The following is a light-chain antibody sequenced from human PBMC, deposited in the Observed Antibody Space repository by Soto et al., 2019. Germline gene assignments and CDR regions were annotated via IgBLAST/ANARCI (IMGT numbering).Light chain of an antibody. CDR2: DAS. J-gene: IGKJ2*01. V-gene: IGKV3-15*01. Sequence: EIAMTQSPATLSASPGERATLSCRASQTISSNLAWYQQKPGQAPRLLIHDASTMASGVPARFSGSGSGTEFTLTISSLQPEDLAVYYCQQYHNWPPQYTFGQGTKLQIK. CDR3: QQYHNWPPQYT. CDR1: QTISSN.